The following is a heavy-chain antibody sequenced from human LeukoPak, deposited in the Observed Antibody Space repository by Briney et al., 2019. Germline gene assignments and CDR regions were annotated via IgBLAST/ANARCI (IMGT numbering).Heavy chain of an antibody. Sequence: GASVKVSCKASGYTFTGYYMHWVRQAPGQGLEWMGWINPNSGGTNYAQKLQGRVTMTTDTSTSTAYMELRSLRSDDTAVYYCARDAPRGITIFLGSSYYYYMDVWGKGTTVTISS. D-gene: IGHD3-9*01. J-gene: IGHJ6*03. CDR2: INPNSGGT. V-gene: IGHV1-2*02. CDR1: GYTFTGYY. CDR3: ARDAPRGITIFLGSSYYYYMDV.